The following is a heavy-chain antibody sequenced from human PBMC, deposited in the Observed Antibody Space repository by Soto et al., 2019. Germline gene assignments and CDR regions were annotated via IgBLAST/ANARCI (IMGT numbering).Heavy chain of an antibody. CDR2: IYYSGST. V-gene: IGHV4-30-4*01. Sequence: SETLSLTCTVSGGSISSRDYYGSWIRQPPGKGLEWIGYIYYSGSTYYNPSLKSRVTISVDTSKNQFSLKLSSVTAADTAVYYCASNCISTSCYYYGMDVWGRGTTVT. J-gene: IGHJ6*02. CDR3: ASNCISTSCYYYGMDV. D-gene: IGHD2-2*01. CDR1: GGSISSRDYY.